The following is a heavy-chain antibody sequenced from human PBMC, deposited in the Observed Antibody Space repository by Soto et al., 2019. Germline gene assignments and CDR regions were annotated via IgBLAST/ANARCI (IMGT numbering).Heavy chain of an antibody. V-gene: IGHV3-7*05. CDR1: GFPFSSYW. Sequence: PGGSLRLSYAASGFPFSSYWMSWVRQAPGKGLEWVANIKQDGSEKYYVDSVKGRFTISRDNAKNSLYLQMNSLRAEDTAVYYCAAPIGYCSSTSCLGAFDIWGQGTMVTVSS. CDR2: IKQDGSEK. D-gene: IGHD2-2*01. CDR3: AAPIGYCSSTSCLGAFDI. J-gene: IGHJ3*02.